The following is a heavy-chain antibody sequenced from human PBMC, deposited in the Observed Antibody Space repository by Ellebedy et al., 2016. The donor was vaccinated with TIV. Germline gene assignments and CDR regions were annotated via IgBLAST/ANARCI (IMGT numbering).Heavy chain of an antibody. CDR1: GFTFSNYW. V-gene: IGHV3-74*01. J-gene: IGHJ4*02. CDR2: IKTAGSSA. Sequence: GESLKISCAASGFTFSNYWMHWVRQAPGKGLVWVSQIKTAGSSANYADSVKGRFTISRDNAKNTLYLQMHSLRAEDTAVYYCARGFSYWGQGTQVTVSP. CDR3: ARGFSY. D-gene: IGHD3-10*01.